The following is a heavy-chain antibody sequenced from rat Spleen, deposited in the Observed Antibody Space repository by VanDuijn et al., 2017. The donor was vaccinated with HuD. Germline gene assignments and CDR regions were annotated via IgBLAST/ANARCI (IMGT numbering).Heavy chain of an antibody. CDR2: ISYDGSST. CDR3: ARHAYDTHYFDY. CDR1: GFTFSDYN. Sequence: EVQLVESGGGLVQPGRSLKLSCAASGFTFSDYNMAWVRQAPKKGLEWVATISYDGSSTYYRDSVKGRFTISRDNAKSTLYLQMDSLRSEDTATYYCARHAYDTHYFDYWGQGVMVTVSS. J-gene: IGHJ2*01. V-gene: IGHV5-7*01. D-gene: IGHD1-12*01.